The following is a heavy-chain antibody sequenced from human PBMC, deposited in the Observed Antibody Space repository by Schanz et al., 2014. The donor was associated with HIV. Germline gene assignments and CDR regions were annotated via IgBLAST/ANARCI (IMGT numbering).Heavy chain of an antibody. J-gene: IGHJ6*02. CDR3: AKVARWDYYNMDV. V-gene: IGHV3-30*02. CDR1: GFTFNIYG. CDR2: ISYDGSNK. Sequence: QVQLLESGGGVVQPGGSLRLSCATSGFTFNIYGLHWVRQAPGKGLEWVAFISYDGSNKYYADSVNGRFTISRDNSKNTLYLQMNSLRAEDTAVYHCAKVARWDYYNMDVWGQGTTVTVSS.